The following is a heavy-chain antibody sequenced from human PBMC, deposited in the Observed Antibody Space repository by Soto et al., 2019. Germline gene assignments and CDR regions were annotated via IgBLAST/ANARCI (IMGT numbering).Heavy chain of an antibody. J-gene: IGHJ5*02. V-gene: IGHV3-23*01. CDR3: ARVQWFIIPFDP. Sequence: GGSLRLSCAASGFTFSSYAMSWVRQAPGKGLEWVSALTTANGGSTYYAESVKGRFTISRDNSKNPLYLQMNSLRAEDTAVYYCARVQWFIIPFDPWGQGTLVTVSS. CDR1: GFTFSSYA. D-gene: IGHD3-22*01. CDR2: LTTANGGST.